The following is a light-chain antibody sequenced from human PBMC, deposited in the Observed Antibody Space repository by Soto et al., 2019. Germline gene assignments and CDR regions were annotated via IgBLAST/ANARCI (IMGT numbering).Light chain of an antibody. Sequence: EVVLTRSPAILSLSPGERATLSCRASQSIGSTLAWYQQRSGQAPRLLIYDASSRATGIPGRISGSGSGTDFTLTISSLEVEDFAVYYCQHRGNWPAFGGGTKVEIK. J-gene: IGKJ4*01. V-gene: IGKV3-11*01. CDR3: QHRGNWPA. CDR2: DAS. CDR1: QSIGST.